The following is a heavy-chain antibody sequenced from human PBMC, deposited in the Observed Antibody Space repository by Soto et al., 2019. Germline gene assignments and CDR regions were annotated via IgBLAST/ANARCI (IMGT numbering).Heavy chain of an antibody. Sequence: SVKVSCKASGGTFSNLAINWVRQAPGQGLEWMGGITPLLGAADYAQKFQGRVSIISDESTTTVYMELRSLKSDDTAMYYCATVGKITFLGGPSPPYAMDVGGKGTRVT. V-gene: IGHV1-69*13. CDR3: ATVGKITFLGGPSPPYAMDV. CDR2: ITPLLGAA. J-gene: IGHJ6*04. D-gene: IGHD3-16*01. CDR1: GGTFSNLA.